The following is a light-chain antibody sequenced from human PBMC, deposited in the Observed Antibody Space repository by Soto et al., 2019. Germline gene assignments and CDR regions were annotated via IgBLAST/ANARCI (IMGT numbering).Light chain of an antibody. CDR1: QSVSSSY. V-gene: IGKV3D-20*02. CDR2: DAS. J-gene: IGKJ2*01. Sequence: EIVLTQSPGTLSLSPGERATLSCGASQSVSSSYLAWYQQKPGLAPRLLIYDASSRATGIPDRFSGSGSGTDFTLTISRLEPEDFAVYYCQQRSNWPGYTFGQGTKLEIK. CDR3: QQRSNWPGYT.